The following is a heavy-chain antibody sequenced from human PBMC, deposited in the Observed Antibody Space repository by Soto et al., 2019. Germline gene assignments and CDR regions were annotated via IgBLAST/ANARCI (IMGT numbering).Heavy chain of an antibody. Sequence: EVQLVESGGGLVQPGGSRRLSCAASGFTLSSYRMHWVRQAPGKGLVWVSRINSDESSTSYADSVKGRFTISRDNAKNTLYLQMNSLRADDTAVYYCARVTGARPNWFFDLWGRGTLVTVSS. J-gene: IGHJ2*01. V-gene: IGHV3-74*01. CDR3: ARVTGARPNWFFDL. D-gene: IGHD6-6*01. CDR1: GFTLSSYR. CDR2: INSDESST.